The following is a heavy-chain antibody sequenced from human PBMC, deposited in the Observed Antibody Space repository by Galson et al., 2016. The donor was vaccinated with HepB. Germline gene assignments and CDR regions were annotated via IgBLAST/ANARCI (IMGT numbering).Heavy chain of an antibody. J-gene: IGHJ4*02. D-gene: IGHD5-12*01. CDR3: ARAPDSGFDVYGWSH. Sequence: SETLSLTCTVSGGSISTSYWSWIRQPPGKSLEWIGYIHYSGSTNCNPSLQTRITISVDTSQNQFSLNLRSVTAADTATYYCARAPDSGFDVYGWSHWGQGALVTVSS. CDR2: IHYSGST. CDR1: GGSISTSY. V-gene: IGHV4-59*12.